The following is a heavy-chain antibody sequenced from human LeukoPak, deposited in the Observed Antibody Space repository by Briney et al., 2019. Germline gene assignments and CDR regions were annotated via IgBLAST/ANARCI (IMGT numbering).Heavy chain of an antibody. CDR2: FKSKTDGGTT. D-gene: IGHD2-8*01. CDR1: GFTFSNAW. CDR3: TGRAYGY. V-gene: IGHV3-15*01. J-gene: IGHJ4*02. Sequence: GGSLRLSCAASGFTFSNAWMSWVRRSPGKGLEWVGRFKSKTDGGTTDYAAPVRGRFTISSDDSKNTLYLQMNSLKTEDTAVYYCTGRAYGYWGQGTLVTVSS.